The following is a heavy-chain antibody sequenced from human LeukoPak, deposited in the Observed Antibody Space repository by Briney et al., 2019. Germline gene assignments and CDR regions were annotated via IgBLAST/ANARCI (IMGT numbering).Heavy chain of an antibody. D-gene: IGHD6-13*01. CDR1: GFTFRTYA. J-gene: IGHJ4*02. CDR2: ISDSGDGT. CDR3: AKDKAPGSWHTPSDF. V-gene: IGHV3-23*01. Sequence: GGALRLSFAAPGFTFRTYAMSWVRQAPGKGLEWVSGISDSGDGTYYAESVKGRFTISRDNSKNTVFLQMNSLRADDTAKYYCAKDKAPGSWHTPSDFWGQGTLVTVSS.